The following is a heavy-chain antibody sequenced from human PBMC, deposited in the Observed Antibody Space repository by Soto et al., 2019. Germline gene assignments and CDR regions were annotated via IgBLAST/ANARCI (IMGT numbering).Heavy chain of an antibody. CDR1: GFTFSSYA. CDR3: ALGYSFAPFDP. CDR2: ISGSGDSA. V-gene: IGHV3-23*01. J-gene: IGHJ5*02. D-gene: IGHD5-18*01. Sequence: GGSLRLSCAASGFTFSSYAMIWVRQAPGKGLEWVLGISGSGDSAYYADSVKGRFTISRDNSKNTLYVQMNSLRAEDTAVYYCALGYSFAPFDPWGQGTLVTVSS.